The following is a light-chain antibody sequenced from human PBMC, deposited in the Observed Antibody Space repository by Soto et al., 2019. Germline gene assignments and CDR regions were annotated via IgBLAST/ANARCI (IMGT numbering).Light chain of an antibody. Sequence: DIQMTQSPSTLSASVGDRVTITCRASQSISYYLAWYQKKPGKAPKVLIWNASSLQRGVPSRFSGNGSGTEFTLTISGLQPDDFASYYCQHYNSYSEAFGQGTKVDIK. CDR3: QHYNSYSEA. CDR2: NAS. J-gene: IGKJ1*01. CDR1: QSISYY. V-gene: IGKV1-5*01.